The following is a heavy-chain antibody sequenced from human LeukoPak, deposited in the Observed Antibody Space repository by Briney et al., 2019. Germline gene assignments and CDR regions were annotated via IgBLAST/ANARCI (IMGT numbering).Heavy chain of an antibody. CDR3: ARSHSGSLRAPFDY. Sequence: ASVKVSCKASGYSFTNYGFIWVRQALGQGLEWMGWISAYNGNTAYAQKIQGRVTMTTDTSASTVYMDLRSLRSDDTAVYYCARSHSGSLRAPFDYWGQGTLVTVSS. D-gene: IGHD3-22*01. CDR1: GYSFTNYG. V-gene: IGHV1-18*01. J-gene: IGHJ4*02. CDR2: ISAYNGNT.